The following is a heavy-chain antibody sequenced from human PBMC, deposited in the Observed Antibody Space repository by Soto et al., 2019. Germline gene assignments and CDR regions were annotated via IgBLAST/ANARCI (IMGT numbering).Heavy chain of an antibody. CDR1: GFSFDDYA. D-gene: IGHD3-3*01. Sequence: GGSLRLSCAASGFSFDDYAMHWVRRAPGKGLEWVSGITWNSGDIGYADSVKGRFTISRDNAKNSLYLQMNSLRTEDTALYYCAKDSHNVLRFLEGFDPWGQGTLVTVSS. J-gene: IGHJ5*02. CDR3: AKDSHNVLRFLEGFDP. CDR2: ITWNSGDI. V-gene: IGHV3-9*01.